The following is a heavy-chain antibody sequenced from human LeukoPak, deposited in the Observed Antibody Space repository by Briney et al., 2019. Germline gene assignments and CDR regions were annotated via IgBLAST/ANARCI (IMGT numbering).Heavy chain of an antibody. CDR3: ANSRAAAGTGDVDY. J-gene: IGHJ4*02. V-gene: IGHV3-21*01. D-gene: IGHD6-13*01. CDR2: ISSSSSYI. Sequence: TGGSLRLSCAASGFTFSSYSMNWVRQAPGKGLEWVSSISSSSSYIYYADSVKGRFTISRDNAKNSLYLQMNSLRAEDTAVYYCANSRAAAGTGDVDYWGQGTLVTVSS. CDR1: GFTFSSYS.